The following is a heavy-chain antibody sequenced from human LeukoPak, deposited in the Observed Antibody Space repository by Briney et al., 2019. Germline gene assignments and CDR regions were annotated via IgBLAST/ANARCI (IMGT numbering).Heavy chain of an antibody. CDR1: GFTFSSYS. CDR3: ARAYSSGWYY. J-gene: IGHJ4*02. V-gene: IGHV3-21*01. D-gene: IGHD6-19*01. Sequence: PGGSLRLSCAASGFTFSSYSMNWVRQAPGKGLEWVSSISSSSSCIYYADSVKGRFTVSRDNAKNSLYLQMNSLRAEDTAVYYCARAYSSGWYYWGQGTLVTVSS. CDR2: ISSSSSCI.